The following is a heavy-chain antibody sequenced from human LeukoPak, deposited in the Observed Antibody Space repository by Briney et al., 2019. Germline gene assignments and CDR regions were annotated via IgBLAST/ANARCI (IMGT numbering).Heavy chain of an antibody. V-gene: IGHV1-2*02. CDR3: ARDSTPDQLGDY. CDR2: INPNSGGT. CDR1: GYTFTGYY. J-gene: IGHJ4*02. Sequence: ASVKVSCKASGYTFTGYYMHWVRQAPGQGLEWMGWINPNSGGTNYAQKFQGRVTMTRDTSISTAYMELSRLRSADTAVYYCARDSTPDQLGDYWGQGTLVTVSS. D-gene: IGHD2-2*01.